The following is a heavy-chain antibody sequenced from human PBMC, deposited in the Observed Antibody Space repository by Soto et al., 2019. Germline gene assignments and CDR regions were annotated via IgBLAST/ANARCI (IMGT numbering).Heavy chain of an antibody. V-gene: IGHV3-9*01. Sequence: EVQLVESGGGLVQPGRSLRLSCAASGFSFDDFAMHWVRQAPGKGLEWVSGITWNSGSIGYADSVKGRFTISRDTAKNSLFLQMNSLRPEDTAFYYCAKDGRSSGWNAFLGWGQGTLVTVSS. CDR1: GFSFDDFA. J-gene: IGHJ4*02. D-gene: IGHD3-3*02. CDR2: ITWNSGSI. CDR3: AKDGRSSGWNAFLG.